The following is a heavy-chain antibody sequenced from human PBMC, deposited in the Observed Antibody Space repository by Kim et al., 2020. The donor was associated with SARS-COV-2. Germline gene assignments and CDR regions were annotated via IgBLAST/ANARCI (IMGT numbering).Heavy chain of an antibody. CDR2: TYYRSKWYN. V-gene: IGHV6-1*01. D-gene: IGHD3-3*01. CDR3: ASSASYYDFWSGYDPPDY. J-gene: IGHJ4*02. Sequence: SETLSLTCAISGDSVSSNSAAWNWIRQSPSRGLEWLGRTYYRSKWYNDYAVSVKSRITINPDTSKNQFSLQLNSVTPEDTAVYYCASSASYYDFWSGYDPPDYWGQGTLVTVSS. CDR1: GDSVSSNSAA.